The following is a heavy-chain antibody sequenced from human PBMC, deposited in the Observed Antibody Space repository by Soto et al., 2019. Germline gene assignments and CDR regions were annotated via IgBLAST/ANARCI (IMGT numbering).Heavy chain of an antibody. CDR1: GGTFSGYQ. D-gene: IGHD6-13*01. J-gene: IGHJ3*01. CDR3: ARGGVSSSPDAFEV. Sequence: SETLSLTCAVYGGTFSGYQWNWIRQPPGKGLEWIGEINHSGRTNYNSSLKSRLTISVDTSRNQSSLNLNSVTAADTAVYYCARGGVSSSPDAFEVWGQGPVVTVAS. CDR2: INHSGRT. V-gene: IGHV4-34*01.